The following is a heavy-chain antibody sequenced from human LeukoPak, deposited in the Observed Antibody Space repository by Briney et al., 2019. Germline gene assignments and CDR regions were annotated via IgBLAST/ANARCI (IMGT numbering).Heavy chain of an antibody. J-gene: IGHJ4*02. D-gene: IGHD5-12*01. CDR1: GFTFRSYA. CDR2: VSASGGTT. Sequence: GGSLRLSCAASGFTFRSYAMSWVRQAPGKGLEWVSAVSASGGTTYYADSVKGRFTISRDNSKNTLYLQMNSLRAEDTAVYYCANSGYDYFSPFDYWGQGTLVTVSS. CDR3: ANSGYDYFSPFDY. V-gene: IGHV3-23*01.